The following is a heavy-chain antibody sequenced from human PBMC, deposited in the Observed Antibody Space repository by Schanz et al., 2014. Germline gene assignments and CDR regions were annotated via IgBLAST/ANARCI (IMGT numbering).Heavy chain of an antibody. Sequence: QVQLVESGGGVVQFGRSLRLSCVASGFTFSSYGMHWVRQAPGKGLEWVAFIWYDGSNKYYADSVKGRFTISRDNAKNSLFLQMNSLRVEDTAVYYCARLPVGYGSGIWDVWGQGTSVTVSS. CDR1: GFTFSSYG. CDR3: ARLPVGYGSGIWDV. CDR2: IWYDGSNK. J-gene: IGHJ6*02. V-gene: IGHV3-33*01. D-gene: IGHD3-10*01.